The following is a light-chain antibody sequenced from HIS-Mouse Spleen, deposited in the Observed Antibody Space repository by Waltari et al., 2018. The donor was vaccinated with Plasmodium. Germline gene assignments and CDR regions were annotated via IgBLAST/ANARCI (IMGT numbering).Light chain of an antibody. CDR3: YSAADNNLV. V-gene: IGLV3-27*01. J-gene: IGLJ3*02. Sequence: SYELTQPSSVSVSPGQTVRITCSGDVLAKKYARWFQQKPGQAPVPVIYKDSERPSGIPERFSGSSSGTTVTLTISGAQVEDEADYYCYSAADNNLVFGGGTKLTVL. CDR1: VLAKKY. CDR2: KDS.